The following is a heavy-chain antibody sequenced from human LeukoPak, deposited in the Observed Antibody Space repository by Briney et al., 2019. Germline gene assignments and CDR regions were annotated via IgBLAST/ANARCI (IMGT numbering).Heavy chain of an antibody. V-gene: IGHV1-2*02. CDR3: ARENNSGWKDFDY. D-gene: IGHD6-19*01. CDR1: GGTFSSYA. J-gene: IGHJ4*02. CDR2: INPNSGGT. Sequence: ASVKVFCKASGGTFSSYAISWVRQAPGQGLEWMGWINPNSGGTNYAQKFQGRVTMTRDTSISTAYMELSRLRSDDTAVYYCARENNSGWKDFDYWGQGTLVTVSS.